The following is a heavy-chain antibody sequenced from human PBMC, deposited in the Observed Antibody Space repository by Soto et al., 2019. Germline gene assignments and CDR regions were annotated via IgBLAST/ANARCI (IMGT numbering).Heavy chain of an antibody. CDR3: ARHVSYCSGGSCYSEGRGFDY. V-gene: IGHV4-39*01. CDR2: IYNSGST. CDR1: GASISSDDYY. Sequence: SETLSLTCTVSGASISSDDYYWSWFRQPPGKGLEWIGYIYNSGSTKYNPSLGSRVNISVDTSKNQFSPRLSSVTAADTAVYYCARHVSYCSGGSCYSEGRGFDYWGQGTLVTVSS. J-gene: IGHJ4*02. D-gene: IGHD2-15*01.